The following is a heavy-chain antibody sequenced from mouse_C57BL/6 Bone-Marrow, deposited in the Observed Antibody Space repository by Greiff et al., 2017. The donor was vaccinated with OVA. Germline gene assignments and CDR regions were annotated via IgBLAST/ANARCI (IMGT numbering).Heavy chain of an antibody. J-gene: IGHJ2*01. CDR2: INPGSGGT. CDR1: GYAFTNYL. CDR3: ARKDYYGSLSYFDY. Sequence: QVQLKESGAELVRPGTSVKVSCKASGYAFTNYLIEWVKQRPGQGLEWIGVINPGSGGTNYKEKFKGKATLTADKSSSTAYMQLSSLTSEDSAVYFCARKDYYGSLSYFDYWGQGTTLTVSS. V-gene: IGHV1-54*01. D-gene: IGHD1-1*01.